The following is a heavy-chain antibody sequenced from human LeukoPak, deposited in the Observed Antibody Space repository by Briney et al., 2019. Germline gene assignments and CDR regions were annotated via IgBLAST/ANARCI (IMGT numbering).Heavy chain of an antibody. CDR1: GGTFSSYA. Sequence: SVKVSCKASGGTFSSYAISWVRQAPGQGLEWMGGIIPIFGTANYAQRFQGRVTITADESTSTAYMELSSLRSEDTAVYYCAREGSGYDSSFDYWGQGTLVTVSS. D-gene: IGHD5-12*01. V-gene: IGHV1-69*13. CDR3: AREGSGYDSSFDY. J-gene: IGHJ4*02. CDR2: IIPIFGTA.